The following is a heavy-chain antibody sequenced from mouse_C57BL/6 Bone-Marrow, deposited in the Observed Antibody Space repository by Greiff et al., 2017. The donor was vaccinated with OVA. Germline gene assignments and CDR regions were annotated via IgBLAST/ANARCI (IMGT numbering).Heavy chain of an antibody. CDR3: AGYARFDY. CDR1: GYTFTSYW. J-gene: IGHJ2*01. CDR2: IDPSDSYT. Sequence: QVQLQQPGAELVRPGTSVKLSCKASGYTFTSYWMHWVKQRPGQGLEWIGVIDPSDSYTNYNQKFKGKATLTVDTSSSTAYMQLSSLTSEDSAVYYCAGYARFDYWGQGTTLTVSS. D-gene: IGHD2-2*01. V-gene: IGHV1-59*01.